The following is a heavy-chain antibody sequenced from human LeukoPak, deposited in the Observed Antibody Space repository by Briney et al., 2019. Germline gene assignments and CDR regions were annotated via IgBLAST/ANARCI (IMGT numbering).Heavy chain of an antibody. CDR2: ISGNNDKP. Sequence: GASVRVSCKTSGYTFSNFGINWVRQAPGQGLEWMGWISGNNDKPNYGQNVHGRFTVTTASSTSTAYMKLRNLRFDDTAVYDCARDGTSTDDYWGQGTLVTVSS. V-gene: IGHV1-18*01. CDR3: ARDGTSTDDY. D-gene: IGHD2-2*01. CDR1: GYTFSNFG. J-gene: IGHJ4*02.